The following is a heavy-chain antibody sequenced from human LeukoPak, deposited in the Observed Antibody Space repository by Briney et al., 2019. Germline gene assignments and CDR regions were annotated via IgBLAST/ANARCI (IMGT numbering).Heavy chain of an antibody. V-gene: IGHV3-23*01. CDR3: AKDTGAVRPYYFDY. Sequence: GGSLRLSCAASGFTFSSYWMSWVRQAPGKGLEWVSGISGSGGSTYYADSVKGRFAVSRDNSKNTLYLQLDSLRAEDTAVYYCAKDTGAVRPYYFDYWGQGTLVTVSS. J-gene: IGHJ4*02. CDR2: ISGSGGST. D-gene: IGHD4-17*01. CDR1: GFTFSSYW.